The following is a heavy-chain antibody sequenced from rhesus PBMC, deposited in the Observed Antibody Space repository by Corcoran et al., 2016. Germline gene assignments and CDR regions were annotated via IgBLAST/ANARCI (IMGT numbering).Heavy chain of an antibody. CDR1: GFTFSNYW. Sequence: EVQLVESGGGLVQPGGSLRLSCAASGFTFSNYWMSWVRKDPGKGLEWVGFIKNKADGGTEAYAESVKGRFTISRDDSKNTLYLQMNSLKTEDTAVYYCTRRGVTRALDYWGQGVLVTVSS. V-gene: IGHV3S11*01. CDR3: TRRGVTRALDY. D-gene: IGHD4-23*01. CDR2: IKNKADGGTE. J-gene: IGHJ4*01.